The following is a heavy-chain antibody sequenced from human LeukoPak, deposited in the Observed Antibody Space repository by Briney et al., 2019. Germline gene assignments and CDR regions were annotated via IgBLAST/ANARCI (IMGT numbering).Heavy chain of an antibody. V-gene: IGHV1-69*13. CDR3: ARGGVYYDSSSLAY. J-gene: IGHJ4*02. CDR2: IIPIFGTA. CDR1: GGTFSSYA. D-gene: IGHD3-22*01. Sequence: ASVKVSCKASGGTFSSYAISWVRQAPGQGLEWMGGIIPIFGTANYAQKFQGRVTITADESTSTVYMELSSLRSEDTAVYYCARGGVYYDSSSLAYWGQGTLVTVSS.